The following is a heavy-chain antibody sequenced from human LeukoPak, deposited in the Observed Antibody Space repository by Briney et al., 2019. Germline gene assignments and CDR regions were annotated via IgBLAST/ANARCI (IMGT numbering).Heavy chain of an antibody. CDR1: GYTFTIYG. V-gene: IGHV1-18*01. D-gene: IGHD3-10*01. Sequence: ASVTVSCTASGYTFTIYGISWVRQAPGQGLGWMGWISGYNAKTIFAQKFQDRVTLTTDTSASTVYMEESSLRSDDTAVYYCARTMGIHAFDIWGQGTMVTVSS. J-gene: IGHJ3*02. CDR2: ISGYNAKT. CDR3: ARTMGIHAFDI.